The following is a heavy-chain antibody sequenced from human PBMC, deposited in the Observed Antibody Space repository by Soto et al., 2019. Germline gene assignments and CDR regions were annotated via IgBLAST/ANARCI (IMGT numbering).Heavy chain of an antibody. CDR3: ARQDDKYGSTS. CDR2: IYYSGNT. V-gene: IGHV4-39*01. CDR1: GGSISSGGSY. Sequence: ETLSLTCTVSGGSISSGGSYWGWIRQPPGKGLEWIGYIYYSGNTYSNPSLQSRVTISVDTSNNQFSLKLSSVTAADTAVYFCARQDDKYGSTSWGQGTLVTVSS. J-gene: IGHJ4*02. D-gene: IGHD3-10*01.